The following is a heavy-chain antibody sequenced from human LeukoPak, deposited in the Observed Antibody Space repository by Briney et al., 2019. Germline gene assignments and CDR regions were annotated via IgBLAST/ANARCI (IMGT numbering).Heavy chain of an antibody. V-gene: IGHV1-46*01. CDR2: INPSGGST. Sequence: ASVKVSCKASGYTFTSYYMHWVRQAPGQGLEWMGIINPSGGSTSYAQKFQGRVTMTRDTSTSTVYMELSSLRSEDTAVYYCAREDTNTALSDYFDYWGQGTLVTVSS. D-gene: IGHD5-18*01. CDR3: AREDTNTALSDYFDY. CDR1: GYTFTSYY. J-gene: IGHJ4*02.